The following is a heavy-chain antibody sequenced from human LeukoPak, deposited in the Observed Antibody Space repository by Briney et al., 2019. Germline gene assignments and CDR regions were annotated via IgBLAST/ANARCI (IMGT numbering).Heavy chain of an antibody. Sequence: SETLSLTCTVSGGSISSYYWSWIRQPPGKGLERIGYIYYSGSTNYNPSLKSRVTISVDTSKNQFSLKLSSVTAADTAVYYCARLTGYSSSWYYYYYGMDVWGQGTTITVSS. CDR3: ARLTGYSSSWYYYYYGMDV. V-gene: IGHV4-59*08. J-gene: IGHJ6*02. D-gene: IGHD6-13*01. CDR2: IYYSGST. CDR1: GGSISSYY.